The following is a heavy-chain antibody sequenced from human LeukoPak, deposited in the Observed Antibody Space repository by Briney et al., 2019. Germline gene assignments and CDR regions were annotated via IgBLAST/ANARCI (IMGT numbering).Heavy chain of an antibody. CDR3: AKGSYYDSSGSFYFDY. D-gene: IGHD3-22*01. J-gene: IGHJ4*02. CDR2: ISGSGDNT. V-gene: IGHV3-23*01. Sequence: AGGSLRLSCAASGFNVSSNYLSWVRQAPGKGLEWVSGISGSGDNTYYADSVKGRFTISRDNSKNTLYVQVNSLGTEDTAAYYCAKGSYYDSSGSFYFDYWGQGTLVTVSS. CDR1: GFNVSSNY.